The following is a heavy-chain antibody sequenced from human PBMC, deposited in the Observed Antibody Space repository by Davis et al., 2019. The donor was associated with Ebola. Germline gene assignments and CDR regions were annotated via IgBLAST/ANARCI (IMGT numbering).Heavy chain of an antibody. J-gene: IGHJ3*02. CDR3: AKDMEVAGPSDAFDI. D-gene: IGHD6-19*01. V-gene: IGHV3-43*01. Sequence: PGGSLRLSCAASGFTFDDYTMHWVRQAPGKGLEWVSLISWDGGSTYYADSVKGRFTISRDNSKNSLYLQMNSLRTEDTALYYCAKDMEVAGPSDAFDIWGQGTMVTVSS. CDR1: GFTFDDYT. CDR2: ISWDGGST.